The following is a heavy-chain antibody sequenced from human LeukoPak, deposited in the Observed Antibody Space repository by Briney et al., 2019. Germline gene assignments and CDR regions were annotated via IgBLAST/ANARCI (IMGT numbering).Heavy chain of an antibody. CDR2: IIPIFGTA. V-gene: IGHV1-69*05. Sequence: ASVKVSCKASGGTFSSYAISWVRQAPGQGLEWMGGIIPIFGTANYAQKFQGRVTITTDESTSTAYMELSSLRSEDTAVYYCARGKSKFGEKKNYYYYMDVWDKGTTVTVSS. J-gene: IGHJ6*03. D-gene: IGHD3-10*01. CDR1: GGTFSSYA. CDR3: ARGKSKFGEKKNYYYYMDV.